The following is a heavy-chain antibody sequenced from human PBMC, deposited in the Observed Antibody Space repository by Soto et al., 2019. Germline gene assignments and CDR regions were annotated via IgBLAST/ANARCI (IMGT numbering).Heavy chain of an antibody. V-gene: IGHV1-69*13. D-gene: IGHD2-2*02. Sequence: SVKVSCKASGGTFSSYAISWVRQAPGQGLEWMGGIIPIFGTANYAQKSQGRVTITADESTSTAYMELSSLRSEDTAVYYCAVVGGYCSSTSCYNGYYYYGMDVWGQGTTVTVSS. CDR2: IIPIFGTA. CDR3: AVVGGYCSSTSCYNGYYYYGMDV. CDR1: GGTFSSYA. J-gene: IGHJ6*02.